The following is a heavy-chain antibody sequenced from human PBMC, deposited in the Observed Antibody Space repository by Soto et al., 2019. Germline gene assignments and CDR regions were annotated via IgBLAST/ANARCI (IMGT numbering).Heavy chain of an antibody. CDR1: GYTSTAYP. J-gene: IGHJ5*02. CDR3: AIDPLGFWDGYGTIGNWFDP. Sequence: GASVKVSCKASGYTSTAYPMHWVRQAPGQRLEWMGWINVANGDTGYSQKFQGRVTVTRDTSASTAYMELSSLTSEDTAVYYCAIDPLGFWDGYGTIGNWFDPWGQGTLVTVSS. V-gene: IGHV1-3*01. CDR2: INVANGDT. D-gene: IGHD3-3*01.